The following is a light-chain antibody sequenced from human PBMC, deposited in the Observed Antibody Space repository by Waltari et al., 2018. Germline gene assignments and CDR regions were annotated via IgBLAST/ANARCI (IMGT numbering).Light chain of an antibody. V-gene: IGLV2-14*01. CDR3: NSYTDSII. CDR1: SSDVGGSMH. Sequence: QSALTQPASVSGSPGQSITISCTGTSSDVGGSMHVSWYQHYPGKAPKLIIYEVSKRPSGVSDRFSGSKSGNTASLTISGLQAEDEADYYCNSYTDSIIFGGGTKLTVL. J-gene: IGLJ2*01. CDR2: EVS.